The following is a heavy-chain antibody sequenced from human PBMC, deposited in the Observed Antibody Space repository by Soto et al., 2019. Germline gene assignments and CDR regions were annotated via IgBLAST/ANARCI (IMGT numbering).Heavy chain of an antibody. CDR3: ARVGDCNSTSCRPLGAFDI. CDR1: GGTFSSYA. Sequence: SVKVSCKASGGTFSSYAISWVRQAPGQGLEWMGGIIPIFGTANYAQKFQGRVTITADESTSTAYMELSSLRSEDTAVYYCARVGDCNSTSCRPLGAFDIWGQGTMVTVSS. V-gene: IGHV1-69*13. D-gene: IGHD2-2*01. J-gene: IGHJ3*02. CDR2: IIPIFGTA.